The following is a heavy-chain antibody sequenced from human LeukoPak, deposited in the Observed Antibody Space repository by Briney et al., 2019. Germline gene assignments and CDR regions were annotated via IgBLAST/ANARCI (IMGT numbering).Heavy chain of an antibody. D-gene: IGHD3-10*01. V-gene: IGHV4-30-2*01. CDR3: ARQSLLWFGNFDY. CDR2: IYHSGST. Sequence: SETLSLTCAVSGGCISSGGYSWSWIRQPPGKGLEWIGYIYHSGSTYYNPSLKSRVTISVDRSKNQFSLKLSSVTAADTAVYYCARQSLLWFGNFDYWGQGTLVTVSS. J-gene: IGHJ4*02. CDR1: GGCISSGGYS.